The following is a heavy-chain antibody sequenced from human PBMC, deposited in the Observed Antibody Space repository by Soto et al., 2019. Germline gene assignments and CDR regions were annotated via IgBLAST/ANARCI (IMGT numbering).Heavy chain of an antibody. Sequence: QEQLVESGGGVVQPGRSLTLSCAATGFLFRMYGMHWVRQAPGKGLEWVAFISFDGSKAYYVESVKGRFTISRDNSIDKLYLQRNSLTSEDTAVYYCATELFGSYYYYYGMNVWGQGTTVTVSS. CDR2: ISFDGSKA. J-gene: IGHJ6*02. V-gene: IGHV3-30*03. CDR1: GFLFRMYG. D-gene: IGHD3-16*01. CDR3: ATELFGSYYYYYGMNV.